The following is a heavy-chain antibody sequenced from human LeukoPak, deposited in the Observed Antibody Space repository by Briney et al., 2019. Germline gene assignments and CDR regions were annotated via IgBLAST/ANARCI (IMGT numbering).Heavy chain of an antibody. CDR1: GFTFSSYA. D-gene: IGHD2-2*01. V-gene: IGHV3-23*01. Sequence: GGSLRLSCAASGFTFSSYAMSWVRQAPGKGLEWVSAISGSGGSTYYADSVKGRFTISRDNSKNTLYLQMNSLRAEDTAVYYCATGGVGYCSSTSCQDYWGQGTLVTVSS. J-gene: IGHJ4*02. CDR2: ISGSGGST. CDR3: ATGGVGYCSSTSCQDY.